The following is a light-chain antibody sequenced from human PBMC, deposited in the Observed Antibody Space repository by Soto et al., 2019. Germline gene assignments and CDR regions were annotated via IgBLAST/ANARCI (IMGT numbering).Light chain of an antibody. Sequence: EIVLTQSPGTLSLSPGERATLSCRASQSVSSGYVAWYQQKPGQAPRLLIYGASSRATRIPDRFGGSGSGTDFTLTISRLEPEDFAVYYCQQFLTFGPGTRVDIK. J-gene: IGKJ3*01. CDR3: QQFLT. V-gene: IGKV3-20*01. CDR1: QSVSSGY. CDR2: GAS.